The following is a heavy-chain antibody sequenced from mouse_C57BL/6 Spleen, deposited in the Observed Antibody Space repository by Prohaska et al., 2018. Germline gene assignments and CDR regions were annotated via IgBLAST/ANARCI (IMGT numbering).Heavy chain of an antibody. CDR2: IRLKSDNYGT. Sequence: EVKLEESGGGLVQPGGSMKLSCVASGFTFSNYWMNWVRQSPEKGLEWVAQIRLKSDNYGTHYAESVKGRFTISRDDSKSSVYLQMNNLRAEDTGIYYCTAPAGSSDYWGQGTTLTVSS. CDR1: GFTFSNYW. J-gene: IGHJ2*01. CDR3: TAPAGSSDY. D-gene: IGHD1-3*01. V-gene: IGHV6-3*01.